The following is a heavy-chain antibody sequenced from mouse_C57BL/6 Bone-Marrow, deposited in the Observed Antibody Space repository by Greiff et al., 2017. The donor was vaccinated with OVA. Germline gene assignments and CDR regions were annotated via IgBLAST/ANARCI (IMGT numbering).Heavy chain of an antibody. V-gene: IGHV3-5*01. CDR1: GISITTGNYR. CDR3: ARGQTAQDYFDY. J-gene: IGHJ2*01. D-gene: IGHD3-2*02. Sequence: EVQLQESGPGLVKPSQTVFLTCTVTGISITTGNYRWSWIRQFPGNKLEWIGYIYYSGTITYNPSLTSRTTITRDTPKNQFYLEMNSLTSEDTATYYCARGQTAQDYFDYWGQGTTLTVSS. CDR2: IYYSGTI.